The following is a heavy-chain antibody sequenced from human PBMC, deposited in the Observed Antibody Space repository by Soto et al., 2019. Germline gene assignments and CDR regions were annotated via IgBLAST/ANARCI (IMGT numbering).Heavy chain of an antibody. J-gene: IGHJ3*02. CDR3: IPGESSGWSPDGFHI. V-gene: IGHV3-21*02. CDR2: ISSSSRHI. D-gene: IGHD6-19*01. CDR1: GFTCNSYS. Sequence: EVQLVESGGGLGEPGGSLRLSCAASGFTCNSYSMNWVRQAPGKGLEWVSSISSSSRHIYYVDSVKGRFTISRDNAKNAVFLQMTSLTVEDAAGYYCIPGESSGWSPDGFHILGHGTMVTVSS.